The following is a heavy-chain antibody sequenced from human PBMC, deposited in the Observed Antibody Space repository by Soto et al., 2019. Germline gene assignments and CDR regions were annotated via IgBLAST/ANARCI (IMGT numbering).Heavy chain of an antibody. D-gene: IGHD5-12*01. V-gene: IGHV4-39*01. CDR3: ARHGVYQRWLQLSEYFDY. Sequence: QLQLQESGPGLVKPSETLSLTCTVSGGSISSSSYYWGWIRQPPGKGLEWIGSIYYSGSTYYNPSLKSRVTISVDTSRNQFSLKLSSVTAADTAVYYGARHGVYQRWLQLSEYFDYWGQGTLVTVSS. CDR1: GGSISSSSYY. CDR2: IYYSGST. J-gene: IGHJ4*02.